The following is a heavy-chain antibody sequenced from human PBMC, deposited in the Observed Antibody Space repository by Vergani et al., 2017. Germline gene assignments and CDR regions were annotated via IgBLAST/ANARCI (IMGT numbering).Heavy chain of an antibody. Sequence: QVQLVQSGAEVKKPGSSVKVSCKASGGTFSSYAISWVRQAPGQGLEWMGRIISILGTANYAQKFQGRVTITADESTSTAYMEMSSLRSEETAVYYCARAERRSGYSSGWLNYFDYWGQGTLVTVSS. CDR3: ARAERRSGYSSGWLNYFDY. CDR2: IISILGTA. J-gene: IGHJ4*02. D-gene: IGHD6-19*01. CDR1: GGTFSSYA. V-gene: IGHV1-69*11.